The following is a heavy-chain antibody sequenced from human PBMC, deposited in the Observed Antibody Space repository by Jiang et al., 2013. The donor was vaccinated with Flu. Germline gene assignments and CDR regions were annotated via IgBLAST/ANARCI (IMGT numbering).Heavy chain of an antibody. V-gene: IGHV3-30-3*01. CDR1: GFTFSSYA. J-gene: IGHJ6*02. CDR3: AREFMITFGGVIVRDYYYGMDV. CDR2: ISYDGSNK. Sequence: VQLLESGGGVVQPGRSLRLSCAASGFTFSSYAMHWVRQAPGKGLEWVAVISYDGSNKYYADSVKGRFTISRDNSKNTLYLQMNSLRAEDTAVYYCAREFMITFGGVIVRDYYYGMDVWGQGT. D-gene: IGHD3-16*02.